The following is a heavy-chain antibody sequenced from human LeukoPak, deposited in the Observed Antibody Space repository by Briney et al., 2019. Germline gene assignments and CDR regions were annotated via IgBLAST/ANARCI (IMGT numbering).Heavy chain of an antibody. Sequence: PGGSLRLPCVASGFTFSSYAMSWVRQAPGKGLEWVSGISITGGSTYYTDSVKGRFTISRDNSKNTLYLQMNSLRVEDTAVYYCATLSVAAGDWDDDFWGQGTMLSVSS. CDR2: ISITGGST. D-gene: IGHD6-13*01. CDR1: GFTFSSYA. CDR3: ATLSVAAGDWDDDF. J-gene: IGHJ4*02. V-gene: IGHV3-23*01.